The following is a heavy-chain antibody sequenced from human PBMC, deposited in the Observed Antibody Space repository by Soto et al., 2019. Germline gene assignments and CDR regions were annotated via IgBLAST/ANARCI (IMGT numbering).Heavy chain of an antibody. CDR1: GGTFSSYA. CDR3: AREAIAAAGSDY. D-gene: IGHD6-13*01. J-gene: IGHJ4*02. CDR2: IIPIFGTA. V-gene: IGHV1-69*13. Sequence: GASVKVSCKASGGTFSSYAISWVRQAPGQGLEWMGGIIPIFGTANYAQKFQGRVTITADESTSTAYMELSSLRSEDTAVYYCAREAIAAAGSDYWGQGTLVTVSS.